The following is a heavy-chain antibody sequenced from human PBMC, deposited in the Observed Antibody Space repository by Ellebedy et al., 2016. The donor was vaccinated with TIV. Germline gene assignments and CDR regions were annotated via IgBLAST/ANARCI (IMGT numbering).Heavy chain of an antibody. Sequence: MPSETLSLTCAVSGGSITSSSYYWGWIRQPPGKGLEWIGEINHSGSTNYNPSLKSRVTISVDTSKNQFSLKLSSVTAADTAVYYCARHGGSYGMDVWGQGTTVTVSS. CDR1: GGSITSSSYY. CDR2: INHSGST. J-gene: IGHJ6*02. CDR3: ARHGGSYGMDV. D-gene: IGHD3-10*01. V-gene: IGHV4-39*01.